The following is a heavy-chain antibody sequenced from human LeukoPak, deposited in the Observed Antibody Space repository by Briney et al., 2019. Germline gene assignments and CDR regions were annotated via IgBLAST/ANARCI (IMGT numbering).Heavy chain of an antibody. Sequence: PSETLSLTCTVSGGSISSYYWSWIRQPPGKGLEWIGNIYYSGSTNYNPSLRSRVTISVDTSKNQFSLKLSSVTAADTAVYYCAREMATIRPDAFDIWGQGTMVTVSS. J-gene: IGHJ3*02. D-gene: IGHD5-24*01. CDR3: AREMATIRPDAFDI. CDR2: IYYSGST. V-gene: IGHV4-59*01. CDR1: GGSISSYY.